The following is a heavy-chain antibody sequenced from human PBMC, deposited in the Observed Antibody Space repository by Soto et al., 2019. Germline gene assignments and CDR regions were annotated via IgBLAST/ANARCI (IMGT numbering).Heavy chain of an antibody. CDR1: GFTFSNTW. CDR2: INQDGSET. CDR3: ARDNGYSYGCDI. V-gene: IGHV3-7*04. Sequence: EGQLVQSGGGLVQPGGSLRLSCAASGFTFSNTWMSWVRQAPGKGLEWVGNINQDGSETYFVDSVKGRFTISRDNAQNSVFLQMSTLGAEDTAVYCCARDNGYSYGCDIWGQGTLVTVAS. D-gene: IGHD5-18*01. J-gene: IGHJ4*02.